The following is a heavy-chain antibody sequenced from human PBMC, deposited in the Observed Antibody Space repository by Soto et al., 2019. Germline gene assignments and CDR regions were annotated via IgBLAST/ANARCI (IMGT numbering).Heavy chain of an antibody. CDR2: IYYSGST. CDR1: GGSISSYY. CDR3: ARENRVVATNPYYYYYYGMDV. Sequence: SETLSLTCTVSGGSISSYYWSWIRQPPGKGLEWIGYIYYSGSTNYNPSLKSRVTISVDTSKNQFSLKLSSVTAADTAVYYCARENRVVATNPYYYYYYGMDVWGQGTTVTVSS. J-gene: IGHJ6*02. V-gene: IGHV4-59*01. D-gene: IGHD5-12*01.